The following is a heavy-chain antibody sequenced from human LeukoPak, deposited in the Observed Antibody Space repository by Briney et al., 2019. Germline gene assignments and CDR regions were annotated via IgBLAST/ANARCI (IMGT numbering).Heavy chain of an antibody. CDR2: ISSSSTYI. V-gene: IGHV3-21*01. CDR1: GFSFSIYS. D-gene: IGHD3-10*01. J-gene: IGHJ4*02. Sequence: PGGSLRLSCAASGFSFSIYSMDWVRQAPGQGLEWVSSISSSSTYIYYADSVKGRFTISGDNAKNSLYLQMNSLRVEDTAVYYCARTLGITLVRGARSDYWGQGTLVTVSS. CDR3: ARTLGITLVRGARSDY.